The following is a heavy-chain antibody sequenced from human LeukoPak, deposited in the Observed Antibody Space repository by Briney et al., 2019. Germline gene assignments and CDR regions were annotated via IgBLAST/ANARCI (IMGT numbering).Heavy chain of an antibody. CDR2: IIPIFGTA. Sequence: RASVKVSCKASGGTFSSYAISWVRQAPGQGLEWMGGIIPIFGTANYAQKFQGRVTITADESTSTAYMELSSLRSEDTAVYYCARLRWLQNLFDYWGQGTLVTVSS. V-gene: IGHV1-69*13. J-gene: IGHJ4*02. D-gene: IGHD5-24*01. CDR3: ARLRWLQNLFDY. CDR1: GGTFSSYA.